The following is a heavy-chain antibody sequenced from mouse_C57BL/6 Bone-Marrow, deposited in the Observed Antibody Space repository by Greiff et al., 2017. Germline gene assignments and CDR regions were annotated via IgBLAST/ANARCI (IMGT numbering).Heavy chain of an antibody. Sequence: DVMLVESGGGLVQPGASLKLSCESNEYEFPSHDMSWVRKTPEKRLELVAAINSDGGSTYYPDTMERRFIISRDNTKKTLYLQMSSLRSEDSALYYCARPSIGNYFDYWGQGTTLTVSS. J-gene: IGHJ2*01. CDR2: INSDGGST. CDR1: EYEFPSHD. D-gene: IGHD2-14*01. CDR3: ARPSIGNYFDY. V-gene: IGHV5-2*01.